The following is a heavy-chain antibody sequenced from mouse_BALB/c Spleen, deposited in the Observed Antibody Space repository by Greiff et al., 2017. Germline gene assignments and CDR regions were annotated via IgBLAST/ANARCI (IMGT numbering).Heavy chain of an antibody. CDR3: ARGYYYYGSSYYAMDY. CDR1: GFTFSSYA. V-gene: IGHV5-6-5*01. J-gene: IGHJ4*01. CDR2: ISSGGST. D-gene: IGHD1-1*01. Sequence: EVQLVESGGGLVKPGGSLKLSCAASGFTFSSYAMSWVRQTPEKRLEWVASISSGGSTYYPDSVKGRFTISRDNARNILYLQMSSLRSEDTAMYYCARGYYYYGSSYYAMDYWGQGTSVTVSS.